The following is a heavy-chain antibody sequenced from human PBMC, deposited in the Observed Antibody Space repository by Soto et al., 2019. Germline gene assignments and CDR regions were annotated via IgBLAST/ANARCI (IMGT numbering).Heavy chain of an antibody. J-gene: IGHJ4*02. CDR1: GGSISSGGYS. CDR3: VRAGYSGYDLTVDY. Sequence: QLQESGSGLVKPSQTLSLTCAVSGGSISSGGYSWSWIRQPPGKGLEWIGYIYHSGSTYYNPSLQSRVTISVDKYSNQFSLKLSSVTAADTAVYYCVRAGYSGYDLTVDYWGQGTLVTVSS. CDR2: IYHSGST. V-gene: IGHV4-30-2*01. D-gene: IGHD5-12*01.